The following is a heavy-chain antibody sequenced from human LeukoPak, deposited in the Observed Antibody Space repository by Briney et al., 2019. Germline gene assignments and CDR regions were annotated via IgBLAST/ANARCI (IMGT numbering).Heavy chain of an antibody. Sequence: SETLSLTCAVYGGSFSGYYWSWIRQPPGKGLEWIGEINHSGSTYYNPSLKSRVTISVDTSKNHFSLRLTSVTAADTAVYYCATASQIVVVTAVPDFDSWGQGTLVTVSS. D-gene: IGHD2-21*02. V-gene: IGHV4-34*01. CDR3: ATASQIVVVTAVPDFDS. CDR1: GGSFSGYY. J-gene: IGHJ4*02. CDR2: INHSGST.